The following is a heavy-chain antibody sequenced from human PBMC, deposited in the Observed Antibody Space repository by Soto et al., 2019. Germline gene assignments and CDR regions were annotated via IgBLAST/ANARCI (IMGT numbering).Heavy chain of an antibody. D-gene: IGHD3-3*01. V-gene: IGHV4-4*02. CDR2: IYHSGSA. CDR1: GGSISSSNW. Sequence: SETLSLTCAVSGGSISSSNWWSWVRQPPGKGLEWIGEIYHSGSANYNPSLKSRVTISVDKSKNQFSLKLSSVTAADTAVYYCARAKNDFWSGYYRAYYYYGMDVWGQGTTVTAP. CDR3: ARAKNDFWSGYYRAYYYYGMDV. J-gene: IGHJ6*02.